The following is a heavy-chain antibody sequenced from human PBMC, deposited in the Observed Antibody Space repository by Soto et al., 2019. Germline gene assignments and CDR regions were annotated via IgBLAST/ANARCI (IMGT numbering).Heavy chain of an antibody. V-gene: IGHV3-30*18. D-gene: IGHD3-16*01. J-gene: IGHJ4*02. CDR2: ISYDGTST. CDR3: AKDLGGGWIPDYFDH. Sequence: QVQLVESGGGVVQPGRSLRLSCAASGFTFSSYGMHWVRQAPGKGLEWVAVISYDGTSTDFADSVKGRFAISRDNSKKVLFLEMNSLRPEDTAVYYCAKDLGGGWIPDYFDHWGQGTLVTVSS. CDR1: GFTFSSYG.